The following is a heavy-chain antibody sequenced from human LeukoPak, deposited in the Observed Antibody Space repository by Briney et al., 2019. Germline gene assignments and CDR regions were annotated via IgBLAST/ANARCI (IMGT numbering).Heavy chain of an antibody. CDR3: ALYFDTYYFDY. V-gene: IGHV5-51*01. CDR2: IYPGDSDT. Sequence: GESLKISCQTSGYSFTTYWVGWVRQMPGKGLEWVGIIYPGDSDTRYRPSFQGQVTISADKSISTAYLQWSSLKASDTAMYYCALYFDTYYFDYWGQGTLVTVSS. J-gene: IGHJ4*02. CDR1: GYSFTTYW. D-gene: IGHD2-2*02.